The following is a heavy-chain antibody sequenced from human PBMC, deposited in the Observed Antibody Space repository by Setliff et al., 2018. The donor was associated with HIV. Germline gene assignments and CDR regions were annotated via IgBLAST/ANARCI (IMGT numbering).Heavy chain of an antibody. J-gene: IGHJ5*02. V-gene: IGHV1-69*05. Sequence: ASVKVSCKAPGGTFGRFGISWVRQAPGQGLEWMGGIIPTFTRANYAQKFQARVIITTDKSTSTAFMELTSLTSEDTAVYYCARSVHSLYGDYATYFDPWGQGTQVTVSS. CDR2: IIPTFTRA. CDR1: GGTFGRFG. D-gene: IGHD4-17*01. CDR3: ARSVHSLYGDYATYFDP.